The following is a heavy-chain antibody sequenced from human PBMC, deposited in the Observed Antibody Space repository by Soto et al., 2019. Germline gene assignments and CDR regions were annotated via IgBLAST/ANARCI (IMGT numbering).Heavy chain of an antibody. D-gene: IGHD2-21*02. CDR1: GFGLSTNT. V-gene: IGHV3-30*04. CDR2: ISNDGRRK. J-gene: IGHJ4*02. Sequence: GGSLRLSCAASGFGLSTNTMHWVRQVPGKGLEWVASISNDGRRKYYADFVKGRFTISRDTANNILYLEMNSLRAEDTSLYYCARVATAMTYDFWGQGTQVTVSA. CDR3: ARVATAMTYDF.